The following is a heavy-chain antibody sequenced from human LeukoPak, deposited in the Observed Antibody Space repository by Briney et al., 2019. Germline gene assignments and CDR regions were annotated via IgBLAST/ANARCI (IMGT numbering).Heavy chain of an antibody. CDR2: ISGYNGNT. CDR3: AREGQLGY. V-gene: IGHV1-18*01. Sequence: GASVKVSCKASGYTFSTYGFSWVRQAPGQGLEWMGWISGYNGNTNYARKFQGRVTLTTDTSTSTAYMELRSLRFDDTAVYYCAREGQLGYWGQGTLVTVSS. CDR1: GYTFSTYG. J-gene: IGHJ4*02. D-gene: IGHD6-6*01.